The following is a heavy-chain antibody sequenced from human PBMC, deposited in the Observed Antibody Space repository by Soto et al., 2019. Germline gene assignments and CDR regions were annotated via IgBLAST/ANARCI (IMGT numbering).Heavy chain of an antibody. Sequence: GGSLRLSCAASGFTVSTYYMNWVRQAPGEGLEWVSVVYSGGTTYYADSVRGRFTISRDNSKSTLFLQMNSLRAEDTAVYYCAKDLGGFTTMIVAESNYWGQGTLVTVSS. CDR3: AKDLGGFTTMIVAESNY. CDR1: GFTVSTYY. V-gene: IGHV3-66*01. D-gene: IGHD3-22*01. CDR2: VYSGGTT. J-gene: IGHJ4*02.